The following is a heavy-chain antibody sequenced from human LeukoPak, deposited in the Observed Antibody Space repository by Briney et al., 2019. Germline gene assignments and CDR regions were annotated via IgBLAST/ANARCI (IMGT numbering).Heavy chain of an antibody. D-gene: IGHD3-22*01. Sequence: TSETLSLTCTVSGGSISSSRYYWGWIRQPPGKGLEWIGSIYYSGSTYYNPSLKSRVTISVDTSKNQFSLKLSSVTAADTAVYYCARRGGEYYYDSSGYLWGQGTLVTVSS. CDR1: GGSISSSRYY. CDR2: IYYSGST. J-gene: IGHJ5*02. V-gene: IGHV4-39*01. CDR3: ARRGGEYYYDSSGYL.